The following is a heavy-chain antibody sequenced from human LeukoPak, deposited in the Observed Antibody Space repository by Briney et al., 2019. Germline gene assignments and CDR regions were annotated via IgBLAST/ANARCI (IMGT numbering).Heavy chain of an antibody. V-gene: IGHV1-69*04. CDR3: AVRNGDYVFWFDS. D-gene: IGHD4-17*01. CDR1: GGTFSSYA. Sequence: ASLKVSCKASGGTFSSYAISWVRQAPGQGLEWMGRIIPILGIANYAQKFQGRVTITADKSTSTAYMELSSLRSEDTAVYYCAVRNGDYVFWFDSWGQGTLVTVSS. J-gene: IGHJ5*01. CDR2: IIPILGIA.